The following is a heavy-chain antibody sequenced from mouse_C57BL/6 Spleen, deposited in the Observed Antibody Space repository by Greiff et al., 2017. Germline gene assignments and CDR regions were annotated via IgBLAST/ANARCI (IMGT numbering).Heavy chain of an antibody. J-gene: IGHJ4*01. Sequence: EVKLMESGGGLVKPGGSLKLSCAASGFTFSDYGMHWVRQAPEKGLEWVAYISRGSSTTYYADTVKGRFTISRDKAKNTLFLKMSSLRSEDTAMYYWARKRYDGDYEGAMDYWGQGTSVTVSS. D-gene: IGHD2-3*01. CDR2: ISRGSSTT. CDR3: ARKRYDGDYEGAMDY. CDR1: GFTFSDYG. V-gene: IGHV5-17*01.